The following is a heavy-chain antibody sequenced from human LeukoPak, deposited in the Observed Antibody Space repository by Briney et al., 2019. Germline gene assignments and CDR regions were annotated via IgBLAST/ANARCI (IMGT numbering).Heavy chain of an antibody. Sequence: GGSLRLSCAASGFTLSNYAMSWVRQAPGKGLEWVSSISGSGGSTYQAENVKGRFTISRDNSKNTLYLQMNSLRDEDTAIYYCAAGYTTGWYVRYFDYWGQGTLVTVSS. CDR2: ISGSGGST. CDR1: GFTLSNYA. CDR3: AAGYTTGWYVRYFDY. J-gene: IGHJ4*02. D-gene: IGHD6-19*01. V-gene: IGHV3-23*01.